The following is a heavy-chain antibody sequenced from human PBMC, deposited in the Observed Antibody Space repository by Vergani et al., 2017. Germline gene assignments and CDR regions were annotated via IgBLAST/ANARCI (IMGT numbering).Heavy chain of an antibody. Sequence: QVNLVGSGGGVVQPGRSLRLSCATYGFIFQNYTMHWVRQAPGKGLEWVALISNDGRHTYYADSVRGRFSISRDNSKNTLYLQMNSLRTEDTAVYYCARGGVVGSTGRTFEFWGQGTTVTVSS. V-gene: IGHV3-30*04. CDR3: ARGGVVGSTGRTFEF. J-gene: IGHJ3*01. CDR2: ISNDGRHT. CDR1: GFIFQNYT. D-gene: IGHD1-26*01.